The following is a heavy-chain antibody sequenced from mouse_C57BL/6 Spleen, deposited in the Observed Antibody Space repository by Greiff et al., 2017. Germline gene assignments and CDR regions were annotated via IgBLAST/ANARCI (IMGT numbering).Heavy chain of an antibody. Sequence: QVQLQQSGPGLVQPSQSLSITCTVSGFSLTSYGVHWVRQSPGKGLEWLGVIWSGGSTDYNAALISRLSISKDNSKSQVFFKMNSLQADDTAIYYCARILYDYDRGYAMDYWGQGTSVTVSS. CDR2: IWSGGST. V-gene: IGHV2-2*01. CDR1: GFSLTSYG. D-gene: IGHD2-4*01. J-gene: IGHJ4*01. CDR3: ARILYDYDRGYAMDY.